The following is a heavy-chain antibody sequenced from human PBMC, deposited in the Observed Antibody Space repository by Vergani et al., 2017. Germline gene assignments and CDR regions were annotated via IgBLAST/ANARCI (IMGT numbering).Heavy chain of an antibody. CDR2: IYYSGST. D-gene: IGHD3-10*01. CDR3: ARDRGEEADAFDI. CDR1: GGSISSYY. J-gene: IGHJ3*02. V-gene: IGHV4-59*12. Sequence: QVQLQESGPGLVKPSETLSLTCTVSGGSISSYYWSWIRQPPGKGLEWIGYIYYSGSTNYNPSLKSRVTISVDTSKNQFSLKLSSVTAADTAVYYCARDRGEEADAFDIWGQGTMVTVSS.